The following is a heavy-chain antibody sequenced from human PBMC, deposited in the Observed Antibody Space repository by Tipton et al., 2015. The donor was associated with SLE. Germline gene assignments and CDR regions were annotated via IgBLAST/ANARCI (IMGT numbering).Heavy chain of an antibody. CDR3: ARHPAVAYFDY. Sequence: TLSLTCTVSGGSISSGAYYWGWIRQPPGKGLEWIGSIYYSGSTNYNPSLKSRVTISVDTSKNQFSLKLSSVTAADTAVYYCARHPAVAYFDYWGQGTLVTVSS. CDR2: IYYSGST. V-gene: IGHV4-61*05. J-gene: IGHJ4*02. CDR1: GGSISSGAYY. D-gene: IGHD6-19*01.